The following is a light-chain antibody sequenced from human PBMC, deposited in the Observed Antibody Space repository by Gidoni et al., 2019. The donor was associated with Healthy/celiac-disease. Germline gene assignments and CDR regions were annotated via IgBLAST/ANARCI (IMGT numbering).Light chain of an antibody. V-gene: IGKV1-8*01. J-gene: IGKJ1*01. Sequence: AIRLTQSPSSFSASTGDRVTITCRASQGIRSYLAWYQQKPGKAPKLLNYAASTLQSGVPSRFSGSGSGTDFTLTISCLQSEDFATYYCQQYYSYPTFGQGTKVEIK. CDR1: QGIRSY. CDR3: QQYYSYPT. CDR2: AAS.